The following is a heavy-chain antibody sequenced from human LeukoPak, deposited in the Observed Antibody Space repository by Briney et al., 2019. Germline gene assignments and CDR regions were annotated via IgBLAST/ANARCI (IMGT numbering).Heavy chain of an antibody. CDR2: INHSGST. D-gene: IGHD3-3*01. Sequence: SETLSLICAVYGGSFSGYYWSWIRQPPGKGLEWIGEINHSGSTNYNPSLKSRVTISVDTSKNQFSLKLSSVTAADTAVYYCARVGPRFLEWLFTPPKGLNYYYMDVWGKGTTVTVSS. CDR1: GGSFSGYY. CDR3: ARVGPRFLEWLFTPPKGLNYYYMDV. V-gene: IGHV4-34*01. J-gene: IGHJ6*03.